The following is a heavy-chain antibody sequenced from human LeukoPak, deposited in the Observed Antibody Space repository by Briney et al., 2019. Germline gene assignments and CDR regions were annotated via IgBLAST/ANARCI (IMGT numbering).Heavy chain of an antibody. CDR1: GGTFSSYA. J-gene: IGHJ6*02. CDR3: ARDLVGRGYGGNGHYYYYGMDV. CDR2: IIPILGIA. D-gene: IGHD4-23*01. V-gene: IGHV1-69*04. Sequence: ASVKVSCKASGGTFSSYAISWVRQAPGQGLEWMGRIIPILGIANYAQKFQGRVTITADKSTSTAYMELSSLRSEDTAVYYCARDLVGRGYGGNGHYYYYGMDVWGQGTTVTVSS.